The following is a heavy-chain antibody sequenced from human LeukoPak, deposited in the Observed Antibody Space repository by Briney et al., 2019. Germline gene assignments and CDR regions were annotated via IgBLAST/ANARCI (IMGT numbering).Heavy chain of an antibody. CDR3: ASLSDFWSGYSGS. V-gene: IGHV4-34*01. CDR1: GGSFSGYY. Sequence: SETLSLTCAVYGGSFSGYYWSWIRQPPGKGLEWIGEINHSGSTNYNPSLKTRVTISVDTSKNQFSLKLSSVTAADTAVYYCASLSDFWSGYSGSRGQGTLVTVSS. CDR2: INHSGST. D-gene: IGHD3-3*01. J-gene: IGHJ4*02.